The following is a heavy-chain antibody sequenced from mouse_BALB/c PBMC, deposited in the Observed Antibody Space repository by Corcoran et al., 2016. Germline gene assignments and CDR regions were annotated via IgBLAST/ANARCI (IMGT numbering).Heavy chain of an antibody. Sequence: QVQLQQSGAELMKPGASVKISCKATGYTFSSYWIEWVKQRPGHGLEWIGEILPGSGSTNYNEKFKGKATFTADTSSNTAYMQLSSLTSEDSAVYYCARKGHYYAMDYWGQGTSVTVSS. CDR1: GYTFSSYW. CDR3: ARKGHYYAMDY. V-gene: IGHV1-9*01. J-gene: IGHJ4*01. CDR2: ILPGSGST.